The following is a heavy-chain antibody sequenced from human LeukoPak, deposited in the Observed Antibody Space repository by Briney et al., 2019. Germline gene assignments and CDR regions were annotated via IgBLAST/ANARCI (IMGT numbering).Heavy chain of an antibody. J-gene: IGHJ4*02. CDR2: ISGSGGST. D-gene: IGHD2-2*01. V-gene: IGHV3-23*01. CDR1: GFTFSSYA. Sequence: GGSLRLSCAASGFTFSSYAMSWVRQAPGKGLEWVSAISGSGGSTYYADSVKGRFTISRANSQNTLYLQMNSLRAEDTAVCYCAKIPSRYCSSTSCYADYWGQGALVTVSS. CDR3: AKIPSRYCSSTSCYADY.